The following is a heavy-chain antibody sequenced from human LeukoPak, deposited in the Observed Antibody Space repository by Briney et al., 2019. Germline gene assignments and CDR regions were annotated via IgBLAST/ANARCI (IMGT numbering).Heavy chain of an antibody. D-gene: IGHD3-3*01. V-gene: IGHV3-66*01. J-gene: IGHJ4*02. CDR3: ARDGGTYDFWSGYFDY. Sequence: GGSLRLSCAASGFTVSSNYMSWVRQAPGKGLEWVSVIYSGGSTYYADTVKGRFTISRDNSKNTLYLQMHSLRAADTAVYYCARDGGTYDFWSGYFDYWGQGTLVTVSS. CDR1: GFTVSSNY. CDR2: IYSGGST.